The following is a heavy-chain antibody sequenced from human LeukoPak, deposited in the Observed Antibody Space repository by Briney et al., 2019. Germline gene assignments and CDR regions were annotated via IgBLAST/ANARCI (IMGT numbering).Heavy chain of an antibody. CDR3: ARDRASEVYNWNDEAERHDAFDI. CDR2: ISSSGSTI. CDR1: GFTFSDYY. D-gene: IGHD1-20*01. V-gene: IGHV3-11*04. J-gene: IGHJ3*02. Sequence: PGGSLRLSCAASGFTFSDYYMSWIRQAPGKGLEWVSYISSSGSTIYYAGSVKGRFTISRDNAKNSLYLQMNSLRAEDTAVYYCARDRASEVYNWNDEAERHDAFDIWGQGTMVTVSS.